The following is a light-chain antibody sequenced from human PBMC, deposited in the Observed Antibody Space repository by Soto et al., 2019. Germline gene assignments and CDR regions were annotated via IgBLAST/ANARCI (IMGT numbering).Light chain of an antibody. J-gene: IGLJ2*01. CDR2: EVS. V-gene: IGLV2-18*02. CDR3: SSNTSSSNVV. CDR1: SSDVGSYNS. Sequence: QSVLTQPPSVSGSPGQSVTISCTGTSSDVGSYNSVSWYQQPPGTAPKLMIYEVSNRPSGVPDSFSGSKSGNTASLTISGLQAEDEADYYCSSNTSSSNVVFGGGTKLTVL.